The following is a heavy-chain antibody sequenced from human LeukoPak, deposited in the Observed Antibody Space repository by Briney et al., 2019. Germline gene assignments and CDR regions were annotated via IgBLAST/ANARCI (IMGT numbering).Heavy chain of an antibody. D-gene: IGHD5-18*01. V-gene: IGHV3-7*01. CDR3: ARVARGYSYGLSYYYMDV. Sequence: GGSLRLSCAASGFTFSSYWMSWVRQAPGKGLEWVANIKQDGSENYYVDSVKGRFTISRDNAKNSLYLQMNSLRADDTAVYSCARVARGYSYGLSYYYMDVWGKGTTVTVSS. CDR2: IKQDGSEN. CDR1: GFTFSSYW. J-gene: IGHJ6*03.